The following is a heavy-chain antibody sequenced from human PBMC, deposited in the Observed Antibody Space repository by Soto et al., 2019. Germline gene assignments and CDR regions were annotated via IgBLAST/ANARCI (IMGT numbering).Heavy chain of an antibody. CDR3: AKISPDYGDYGVDY. J-gene: IGHJ4*02. CDR1: GFTFSSYG. V-gene: IGHV3-30*18. D-gene: IGHD4-17*01. Sequence: GGSLRLSCAASGFTFSSYGMHWVRQAPGKGLEWVAVISYDGSNKYYADSVKGRLTISRDNSKNTLYLQMNSLRAEDTAVYYCAKISPDYGDYGVDYWGQGTLVTVSS. CDR2: ISYDGSNK.